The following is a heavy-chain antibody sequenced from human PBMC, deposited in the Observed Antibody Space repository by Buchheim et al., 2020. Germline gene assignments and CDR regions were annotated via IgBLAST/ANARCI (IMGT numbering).Heavy chain of an antibody. D-gene: IGHD1-26*01. J-gene: IGHJ4*02. CDR3: AKGVGADTYCFDY. V-gene: IGHV3-23*04. CDR2: ISGSGGST. CDR1: GFTFSSYA. Sequence: EVQLVESGGGLGQPGVSLRLSCAASGFTFSSYAMSWVRQAPGKGLEWVSAISGSGGSTYYADYVKGRFTIPRDNSKNTLYLQMNSLRVEDTAIYYCAKGVGADTYCFDYWGRGTL.